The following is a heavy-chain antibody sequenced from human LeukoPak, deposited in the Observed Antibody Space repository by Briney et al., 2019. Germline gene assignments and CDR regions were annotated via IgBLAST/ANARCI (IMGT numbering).Heavy chain of an antibody. CDR2: ISYDGSNK. J-gene: IGHJ4*02. Sequence: GGSLRLSCAASGFTFSSYAMHWVRQAPGKGLEWVAVISYDGSNKYYADSVRGRFTISRDNSKNSLYLQMNSLRAEDTALYYCAKDGYSDSSGYYPTYFDYWGQGTLVTVSS. CDR1: GFTFSSYA. CDR3: AKDGYSDSSGYYPTYFDY. V-gene: IGHV3-30*04. D-gene: IGHD3-22*01.